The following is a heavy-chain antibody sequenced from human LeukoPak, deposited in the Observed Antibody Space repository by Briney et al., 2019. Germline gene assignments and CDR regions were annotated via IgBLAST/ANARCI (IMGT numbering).Heavy chain of an antibody. J-gene: IGHJ4*02. CDR1: GLPGSSDY. V-gene: IGHV3-66*01. CDR3: ASVWGSLREYDY. D-gene: IGHD3-16*01. Sequence: GGSLRLSCAASGLPGSSDYMTWVRQAPGKGLEWVSVIYSGGSTSYADSVKGRFTISRGNSQNTVFLQMNSLRAEDTAVYYCASVWGSLREYDYWGQGTPVTVSS. CDR2: IYSGGST.